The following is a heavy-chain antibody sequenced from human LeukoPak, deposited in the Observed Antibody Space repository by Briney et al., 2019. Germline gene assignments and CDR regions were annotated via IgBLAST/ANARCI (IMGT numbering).Heavy chain of an antibody. CDR3: AHRRTNYYFDY. V-gene: IGHV2-5*02. J-gene: IGHJ4*02. D-gene: IGHD1-7*01. CDR1: GSSLSTSGVN. CDR2: LYWDDDK. Sequence: SGPTLVNPTQILTLTSTFTGSSLSTSGVNGCWIRQPPGKTLEWLALLYWDDDKRYRPSLKSRLTITQETSKNQVVLTMTNMAPLDTATYYCAHRRTNYYFDYWGKGTLVTVSS.